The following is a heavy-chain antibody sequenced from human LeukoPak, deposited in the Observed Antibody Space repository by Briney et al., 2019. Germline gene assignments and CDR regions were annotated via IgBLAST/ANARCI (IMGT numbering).Heavy chain of an antibody. CDR3: ARLYSSYSRWFDP. CDR1: GYSFTSYW. J-gene: IGHJ5*02. Sequence: GESLRISCKGSGYSFTSYWISWVRQMPGKGLEWMGIIYPGDSDTRYSPSFQGQVTISADKSISTAYLQWSSLKASDTAMYYCARLYSSYSRWFDPWGQGTLVTVSS. V-gene: IGHV5-51*01. CDR2: IYPGDSDT. D-gene: IGHD6-13*01.